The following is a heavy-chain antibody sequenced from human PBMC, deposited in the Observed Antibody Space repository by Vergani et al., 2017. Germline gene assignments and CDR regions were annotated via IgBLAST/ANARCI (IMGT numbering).Heavy chain of an antibody. CDR1: GGSFSGYY. D-gene: IGHD2-15*01. V-gene: IGHV4-34*01. Sequence: QVQLQQWGAGLLKPSETLSLTCAVYGGSFSGYYWSGIRQPPGKGLEWIGEINHSGSSNYNPSLKSRVTISVDTSKNQFSLKLSSVTAADTAVYYCARTAVVVAAIDYWGQGTLVTVSS. J-gene: IGHJ4*02. CDR3: ARTAVVVAAIDY. CDR2: INHSGSS.